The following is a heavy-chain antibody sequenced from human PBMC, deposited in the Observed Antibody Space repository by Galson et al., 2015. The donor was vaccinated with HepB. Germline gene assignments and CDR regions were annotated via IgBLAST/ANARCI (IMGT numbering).Heavy chain of an antibody. CDR3: ARAIYGDWGSDAFDI. D-gene: IGHD4-17*01. CDR2: IKQDGSEK. CDR1: GFTFSNYW. V-gene: IGHV3-7*01. Sequence: SLRLSCAASGFTFSNYWMSWVRQAPGKGLEWVANIKQDGSEKHYVDSVKGRFTFSRDNVKNSLYLQMSTLRAEDTAVYYWARAIYGDWGSDAFDIWGQGTMVTVSS. J-gene: IGHJ3*02.